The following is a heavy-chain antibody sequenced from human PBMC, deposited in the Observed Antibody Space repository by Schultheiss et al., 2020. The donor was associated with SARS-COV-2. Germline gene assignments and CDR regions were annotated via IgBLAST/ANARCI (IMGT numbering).Heavy chain of an antibody. V-gene: IGHV4-59*12. Sequence: SETLSLTCAVYGGSFSGYYWSWIRQPPGKGLEWIGYIYYSGSTNYNPSLKSRVTISVDTSKNQFSLKLSSVTAADTAVYYCARGATTVTTTVFDYWGQGTLVTVSS. CDR1: GGSFSGYY. J-gene: IGHJ4*02. CDR3: ARGATTVTTTVFDY. D-gene: IGHD4-17*01. CDR2: IYYSGST.